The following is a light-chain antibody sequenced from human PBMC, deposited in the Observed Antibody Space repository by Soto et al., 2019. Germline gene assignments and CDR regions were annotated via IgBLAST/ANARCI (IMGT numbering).Light chain of an antibody. CDR3: QQYGSSPRI. CDR2: GAS. J-gene: IGKJ2*01. V-gene: IGKV3-20*01. Sequence: EIVLTQSPGTLSLSPGERATLSCRASQSVSSSYLAWYQQKPGQAPRLLIYGASSRATGIPDRFSGSGSGTDFTLTISRLDPEDFAVYYCQQYGSSPRIFGQGTKLEIK. CDR1: QSVSSSY.